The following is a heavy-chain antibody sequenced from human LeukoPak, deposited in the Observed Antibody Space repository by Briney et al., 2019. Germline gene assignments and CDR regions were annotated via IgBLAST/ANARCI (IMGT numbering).Heavy chain of an antibody. V-gene: IGHV1-2*02. Sequence: ASVKVSCKASGYTFTGYYTHWVRQAPGQGLEWMGWINPNSGGTIYAQKFRGRVTMTRDTSISTVYMELSRLRSDGTAVYYCARAPPITRGPFDPWGQGTLVTVSS. D-gene: IGHD3-10*01. CDR2: INPNSGGT. CDR1: GYTFTGYY. CDR3: ARAPPITRGPFDP. J-gene: IGHJ5*02.